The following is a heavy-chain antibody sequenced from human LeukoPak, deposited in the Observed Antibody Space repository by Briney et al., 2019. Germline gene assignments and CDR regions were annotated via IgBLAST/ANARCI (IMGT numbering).Heavy chain of an antibody. CDR2: ISTDNSYR. CDR3: ARDLWN. J-gene: IGHJ4*02. Sequence: PGGSLRLSCAASGFSLSSYSMNWIRQAPGKGLEWVSSISTDNSYRHYADSVKGRFTISRDNPKNSLYLQMNTLRAEDTAVYYCARDLWNWGQGTLVTVSS. CDR1: GFSLSSYS. D-gene: IGHD3-3*01. V-gene: IGHV3-21*06.